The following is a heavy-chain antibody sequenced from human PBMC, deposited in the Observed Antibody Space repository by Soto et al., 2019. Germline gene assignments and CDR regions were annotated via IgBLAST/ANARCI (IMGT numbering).Heavy chain of an antibody. Sequence: QVQLVESGGGVVQPGTSLRVSCVGSGFTFRSYVIHWVRQAPGKGLEWVALTSYDGSDKYYGDSVRGRFTISRDNSRKTVDLKMDSLGLEDTALYYGGGGGTRGGLDVWGQGTLVSVSS. V-gene: IGHV3-30*19. D-gene: IGHD3-16*01. CDR3: GGGGTRGGLDV. CDR2: TSYDGSDK. CDR1: GFTFRSYV. J-gene: IGHJ1*01.